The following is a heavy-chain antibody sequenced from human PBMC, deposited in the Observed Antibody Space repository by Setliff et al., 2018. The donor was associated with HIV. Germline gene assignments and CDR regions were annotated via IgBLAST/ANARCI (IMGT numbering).Heavy chain of an antibody. CDR2: ISAYSGET. J-gene: IGHJ4*02. Sequence: ASVKVSCKTSGFAFTNYGFTWVRQAPGHGLEWMGWISAYSGETFSTLKFRDRVTLTTDTSTNTAHMELRSLTYGDTAVYFCARGWDYGVRKPEDWGQGTLVTVSS. V-gene: IGHV1-18*01. CDR3: ARGWDYGVRKPED. D-gene: IGHD3-10*01. CDR1: GFAFTNYG.